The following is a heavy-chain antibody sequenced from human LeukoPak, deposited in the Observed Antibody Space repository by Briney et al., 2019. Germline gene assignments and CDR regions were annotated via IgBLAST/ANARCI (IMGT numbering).Heavy chain of an antibody. D-gene: IGHD1-26*01. CDR3: ARVYPYSGSYYNFDY. V-gene: IGHV3-21*01. CDR2: IRSSSSYI. J-gene: IGHJ4*02. Sequence: PGGSLRLSCAASGSTFSSHSMNWVRQAPGKGLEWVSSIRSSSSYIYYADSVKGRFTISRDDAKNSLYLQVNSLRAEDTAVYYCARVYPYSGSYYNFDYWGQGTLVTVSS. CDR1: GSTFSSHS.